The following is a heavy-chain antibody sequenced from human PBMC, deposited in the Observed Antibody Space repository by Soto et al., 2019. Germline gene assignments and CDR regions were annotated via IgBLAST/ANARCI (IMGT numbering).Heavy chain of an antibody. D-gene: IGHD1-26*01. CDR3: ARAPSGSYPEFDY. CDR1: GFIFSRYT. Sequence: GGSLRLSCAASGFIFSRYTMHWVRQAPGKGLEWVGVITYDGSNQYYADSVKGRFTISRDNSRNMLFLQMNSLRPDDTAVYYCARAPSGSYPEFDYWGQGTLVTVSS. CDR2: ITYDGSNQ. V-gene: IGHV3-30-3*01. J-gene: IGHJ4*02.